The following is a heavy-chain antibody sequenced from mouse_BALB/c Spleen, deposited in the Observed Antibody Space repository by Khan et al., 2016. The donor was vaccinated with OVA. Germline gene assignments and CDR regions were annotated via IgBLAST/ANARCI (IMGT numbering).Heavy chain of an antibody. V-gene: IGHV1S56*01. Sequence: QVQLKQSGPELVKPGASVRMSCKASGYTFTSYYIHWVKQRPGQGLEWIGWIYPGNVNTKYNEKFKGKATLTADKSSSTAYMQLSSLTSEDSAVFVCARRGLNYYASSFDYYAMDYWGQGTSVTVSS. CDR2: IYPGNVNT. D-gene: IGHD1-1*01. CDR3: ARRGLNYYASSFDYYAMDY. J-gene: IGHJ4*01. CDR1: GYTFTSYY.